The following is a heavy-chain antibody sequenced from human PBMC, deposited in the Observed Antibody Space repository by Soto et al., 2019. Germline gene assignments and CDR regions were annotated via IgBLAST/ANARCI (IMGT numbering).Heavy chain of an antibody. J-gene: IGHJ6*02. D-gene: IGHD2-21*02. CDR3: ARRVVVTAISDENYYYHGMDV. V-gene: IGHV1-69*13. CDR2: IIPIFGTS. CDR1: GGTFSSYA. Sequence: SVKVSCKASGGTFSSYAISWVRQAPGQGLEWMGGIIPIFGTSNYAQKFQGRVTITADESTSTAYMELSSLRSEDTAVYYCARRVVVTAISDENYYYHGMDVWGQGTTVTVSS.